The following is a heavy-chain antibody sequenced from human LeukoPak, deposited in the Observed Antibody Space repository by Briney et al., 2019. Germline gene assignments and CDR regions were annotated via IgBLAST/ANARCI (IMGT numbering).Heavy chain of an antibody. CDR1: GGSISSYY. CDR3: ASRSDPYDSSGYYYA. V-gene: IGHV4-59*01. J-gene: IGHJ5*02. CDR2: IYYSGST. Sequence: PSETPSLTCTVSGGSISSYYWSWIRQPPGKGLEWIGYIYYSGSTNYNPSLESRVTISVDTSKNQFSLKLSSVTAADTAVYYCASRSDPYDSSGYYYAWGQGTLVTVSS. D-gene: IGHD3-22*01.